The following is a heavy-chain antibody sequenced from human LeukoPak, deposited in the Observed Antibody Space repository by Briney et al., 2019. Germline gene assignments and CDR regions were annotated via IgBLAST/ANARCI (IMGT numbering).Heavy chain of an antibody. CDR3: ARDLLPRNYGDYNFDY. CDR2: IIPILGIA. V-gene: IGHV1-69*04. CDR1: GGTFSSYA. J-gene: IGHJ4*02. Sequence: SVKVSCKASGGTFSSYAISWVRQAPGQGLEWMGRIIPILGIANYAQKFQGRVTITADKSTSTAYMELSSLRSEDTAVYYCARDLLPRNYGDYNFDYWGQGTLVTVSS. D-gene: IGHD4-17*01.